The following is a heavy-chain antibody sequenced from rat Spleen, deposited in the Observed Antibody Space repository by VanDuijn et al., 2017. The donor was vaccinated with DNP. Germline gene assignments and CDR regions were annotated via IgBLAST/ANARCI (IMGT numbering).Heavy chain of an antibody. CDR2: MWYDGDT. V-gene: IGHV2-34*01. CDR1: GFSLTKYS. J-gene: IGHJ2*01. D-gene: IGHD1-4*01. Sequence: QVQLKESGPGLVQPSETLSLTCTVSGFSLTKYSVSWVRQASGKGPEWIAKMWYDGDTAFNSALKSRLSISRDTSKNQVLLELNSLQTEDTATYYCARHEYGYFDFWGQGVMVTVSS. CDR3: ARHEYGYFDF.